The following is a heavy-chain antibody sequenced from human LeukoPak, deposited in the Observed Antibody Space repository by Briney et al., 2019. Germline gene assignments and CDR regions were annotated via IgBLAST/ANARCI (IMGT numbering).Heavy chain of an antibody. CDR2: IYHSGST. CDR1: GGSIASSNW. V-gene: IGHV4-4*02. J-gene: IGHJ5*02. D-gene: IGHD3-10*01. Sequence: SETLSLTCAVSGGSIASSNWWNWVRQSPGKGLEWIGEIYHSGSTNYSPSLKSRVTISVDKFKNQFSLKLSTVTAADTAVYYCATSRGSGSYSASWGQGTLVTVSS. CDR3: ATSRGSGSYSAS.